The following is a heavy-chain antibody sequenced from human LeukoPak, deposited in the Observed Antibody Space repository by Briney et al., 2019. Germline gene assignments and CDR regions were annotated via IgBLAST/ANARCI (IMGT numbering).Heavy chain of an antibody. Sequence: ASVKVSCKASGYTFTSYGISWVRQAPGQGLEWMGCISAYNGNTNYAQKLQGRVTMTTDTSTSTAYMELRSLRSDDTAVYYCARAETQDDFWSGYTDYWGQGTLVTVSS. CDR3: ARAETQDDFWSGYTDY. CDR1: GYTFTSYG. J-gene: IGHJ4*02. V-gene: IGHV1-18*01. D-gene: IGHD3-3*01. CDR2: ISAYNGNT.